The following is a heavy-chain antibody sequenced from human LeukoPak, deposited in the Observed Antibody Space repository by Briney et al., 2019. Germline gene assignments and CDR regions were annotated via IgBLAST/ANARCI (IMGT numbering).Heavy chain of an antibody. CDR2: IIPILGIA. D-gene: IGHD3-16*01. Sequence: GASVKVSCKASGGTFSSYAISWVRQAPGQGLEWMGRIIPILGIANYAQKFQGRVTITADKSTSTAYMELSSLRSDDTAVYYCARDRPFGGVNFDYWGQGTLVTVSS. CDR3: ARDRPFGGVNFDY. CDR1: GGTFSSYA. J-gene: IGHJ4*02. V-gene: IGHV1-69*04.